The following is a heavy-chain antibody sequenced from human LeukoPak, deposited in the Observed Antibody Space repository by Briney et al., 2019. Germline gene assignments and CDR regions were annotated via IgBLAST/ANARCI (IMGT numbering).Heavy chain of an antibody. J-gene: IGHJ4*02. D-gene: IGHD5-18*01. V-gene: IGHV1-69*13. CDR3: ARTDGYSYGCLDY. CDR1: GGTFSSYA. CDR2: IIPIFGTA. Sequence: EASVKVSCKASGGTFSSYAISWVRQAPGQGLEWMGGIIPIFGTANYAQKFQGRVTITADESTSTAYMELSSLRSEDTAVYYCARTDGYSYGCLDYWGQGTLVTVSS.